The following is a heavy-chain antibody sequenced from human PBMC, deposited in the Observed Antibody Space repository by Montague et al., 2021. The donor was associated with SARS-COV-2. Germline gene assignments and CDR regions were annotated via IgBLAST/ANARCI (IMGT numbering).Heavy chain of an antibody. CDR2: IYNNGST. CDR1: GGSISSYY. Sequence: SETLSLTCTVSGGSISSYYWSWIRQPPGKGLQWIGYIYNNGSTNCNTSLKSRVTLSIDTSKNQFSLKLTFVTAADTAVYYCARGGGDSADYYYYAMDVWGQGTTVTVSS. D-gene: IGHD2-21*02. CDR3: ARGGGDSADYYYYAMDV. J-gene: IGHJ6*02. V-gene: IGHV4-59*01.